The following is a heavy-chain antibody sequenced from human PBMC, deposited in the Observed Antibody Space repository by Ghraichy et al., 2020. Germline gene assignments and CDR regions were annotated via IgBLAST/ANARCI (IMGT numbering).Heavy chain of an antibody. CDR1: GFTFSSYW. Sequence: LSLTCVDSGFTFSSYWMHWVRQAPGKGLVWVSYINSDGSDTDYADSVKGRFSVSRDNAKNTLYLQMSSLRAEDTAVYYCARGGPRGATPDYWGQGSLVTVSS. J-gene: IGHJ4*02. D-gene: IGHD1-26*01. CDR3: ARGGPRGATPDY. CDR2: INSDGSDT. V-gene: IGHV3-74*01.